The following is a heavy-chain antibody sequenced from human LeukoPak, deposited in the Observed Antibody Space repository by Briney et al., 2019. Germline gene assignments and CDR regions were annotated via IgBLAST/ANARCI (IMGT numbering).Heavy chain of an antibody. CDR3: ARRVEGYCTNGVCYAGDYYFDY. CDR1: GYSFTSYW. J-gene: IGHJ4*02. D-gene: IGHD2-8*01. CDR2: IYPGDSDT. V-gene: IGHV5-51*01. Sequence: NLGESLKISCKGSGYSFTSYWIGWVRQMPGKGLEWMGIIYPGDSDTRYSPSFQGQVTISADKSISTAYLQWSSLKASDTAMYYCARRVEGYCTNGVCYAGDYYFDYWGQGTLVTVSS.